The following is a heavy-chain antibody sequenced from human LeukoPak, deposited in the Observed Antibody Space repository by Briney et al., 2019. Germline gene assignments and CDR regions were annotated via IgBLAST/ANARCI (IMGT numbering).Heavy chain of an antibody. CDR2: ISDIGHII. J-gene: IGHJ4*02. D-gene: IGHD3-10*01. CDR3: ATAGSYPV. V-gene: IGHV3-48*04. Sequence: GGSLRLSCAVSGFSFSNSGMNWVRQAPGEGPQWVSYISDIGHIIYYADSVKGRFTISRDNAKNSLYLQMHSLRADDTAVYYCATAGSYPVWGQGTLVTVSS. CDR1: GFSFSNSG.